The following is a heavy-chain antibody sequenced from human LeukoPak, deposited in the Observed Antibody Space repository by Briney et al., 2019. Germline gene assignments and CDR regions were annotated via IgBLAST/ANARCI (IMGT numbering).Heavy chain of an antibody. J-gene: IGHJ6*03. CDR3: ARGIPAAVRNWGPWGAYYYYYMDV. CDR1: GYSFTDYY. V-gene: IGHV1-8*03. D-gene: IGHD2-2*01. CDR2: MNPNSGNT. Sequence: GASVKVSCKASGYSFTDYYVHWVRQSPGQGLEWMGWMNPNSGNTGYAQKFQGRVTITRNTSISTAYMELSSLRSEDTAVYYCARGIPAAVRNWGPWGAYYYYYMDVWGKGTTVTVSS.